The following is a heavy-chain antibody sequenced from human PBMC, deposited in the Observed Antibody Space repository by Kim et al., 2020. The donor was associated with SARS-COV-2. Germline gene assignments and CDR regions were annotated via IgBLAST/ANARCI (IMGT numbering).Heavy chain of an antibody. CDR3: ATSGALYYYYGMDV. CDR2: FDPEDGET. Sequence: ASVKVSCKVSGYTLTELSMHWVRQAPGKGLEWMGGFDPEDGETIYAQKFQGRVTMTEDTSTDTAYMELSSLRSEDTAVYYCATSGALYYYYGMDVWGQGTTVTVSS. D-gene: IGHD6-25*01. V-gene: IGHV1-24*01. CDR1: GYTLTELS. J-gene: IGHJ6*02.